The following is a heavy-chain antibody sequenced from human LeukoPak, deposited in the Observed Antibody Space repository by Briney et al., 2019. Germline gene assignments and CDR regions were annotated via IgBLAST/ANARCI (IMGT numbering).Heavy chain of an antibody. V-gene: IGHV1-18*04. Sequence: ASLKLSCAASGYTFTSYGMSWVRQPPGQGLEWMGGISAYSGNTNYAQKLQGRVTITTDTSTSTAYMELRSLRSDATAVYYCARDIDVLRYFDWLWDCYYFDYWGQGTLVTVSS. J-gene: IGHJ4*02. CDR2: ISAYSGNT. CDR3: ARDIDVLRYFDWLWDCYYFDY. CDR1: GYTFTSYG. D-gene: IGHD3-9*01.